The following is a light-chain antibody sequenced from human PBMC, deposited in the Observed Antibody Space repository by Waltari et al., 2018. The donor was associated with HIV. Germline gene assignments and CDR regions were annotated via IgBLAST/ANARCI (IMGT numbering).Light chain of an antibody. Sequence: SYVLTQPPSVSVAPGQTASITCGGNNIGSKSVQWYQQKPGQAPGLVVYDDSDRPSGIPERFSGSNSGTTATLTISRVEAGDEADYYCQVWDSSSDHYVFGTGTKVTVL. V-gene: IGLV3-21*02. CDR1: NIGSKS. CDR2: DDS. CDR3: QVWDSSSDHYV. J-gene: IGLJ1*01.